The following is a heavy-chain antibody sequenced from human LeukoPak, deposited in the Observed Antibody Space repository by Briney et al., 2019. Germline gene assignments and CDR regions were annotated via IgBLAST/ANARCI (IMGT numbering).Heavy chain of an antibody. V-gene: IGHV4-59*11. Sequence: SETLSLTCTVSGGSINSHYWSWIRQPPGKGLECIGYIYYSGSTNYNPSLKSRVTISVDTSKNQFSLKLSSVTAADTAVCYCARALVPAAILRENWFDPWGQGTLVTVSS. CDR2: IYYSGST. D-gene: IGHD2-2*02. J-gene: IGHJ5*02. CDR3: ARALVPAAILRENWFDP. CDR1: GGSINSHY.